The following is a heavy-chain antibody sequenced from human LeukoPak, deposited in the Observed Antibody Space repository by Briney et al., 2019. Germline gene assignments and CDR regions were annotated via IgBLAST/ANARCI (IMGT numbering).Heavy chain of an antibody. D-gene: IGHD3-22*01. J-gene: IGHJ3*01. CDR3: ARGDYYDDSGSFNDAFDV. V-gene: IGHV3-7*01. CDR1: GFTFSSYS. Sequence: GGSLRLSCAASGFTFSSYSMNWVRQAPGKGLGWVANIKQDGSEKFYVDSVKGRFTISRDNAKNSLYLQINSLRAEDTAIYYCARGDYYDDSGSFNDAFDVWGQGTMVTVSS. CDR2: IKQDGSEK.